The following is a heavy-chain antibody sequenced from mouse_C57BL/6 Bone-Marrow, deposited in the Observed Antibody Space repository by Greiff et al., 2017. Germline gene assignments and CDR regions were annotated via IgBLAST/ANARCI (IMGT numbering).Heavy chain of an antibody. CDR3: ARGGYEGDY. CDR1: GYTFTDYY. CDR2: INPYNGGT. D-gene: IGHD3-1*01. V-gene: IGHV1-19*01. J-gene: IGHJ2*01. Sequence: VQLKESGPVLVKPGASVKMSCKASGYTFTDYYMNWVKQSHGKSLEWIGVINPYNGGTSYNQKFKGKATLTVDKSSSTAYMELTSLTSEDSAVYYCARGGYEGDYWGQGTTLTGSS.